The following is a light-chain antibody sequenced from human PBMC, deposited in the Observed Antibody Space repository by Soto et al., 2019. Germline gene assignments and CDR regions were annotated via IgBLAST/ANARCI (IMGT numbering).Light chain of an antibody. CDR1: QSISSW. J-gene: IGKJ1*01. CDR3: QQYNSYRT. CDR2: DAS. V-gene: IGKV1-5*01. Sequence: VYRVTIPCRASQSISSWLAWYQQKPGKAPKLLIYDASSLESGVPSRFSGSGSGTEFTLTISSLQPDDFATYYCQQYNSYRTFGQGTKVDNK.